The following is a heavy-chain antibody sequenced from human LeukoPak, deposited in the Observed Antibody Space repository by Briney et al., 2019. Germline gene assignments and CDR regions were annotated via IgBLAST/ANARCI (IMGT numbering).Heavy chain of an antibody. D-gene: IGHD6-13*01. V-gene: IGHV4-31*03. J-gene: IGHJ5*02. Sequence: PSQTLSLTCTVSGGSISSGGYYWSWIRQHPGKGLEWIGYIYYSGSTYYNPSLKSRVTISVDTSKNQFSLKLSSVTAADTAVYYCARDEIAAAGTRFDPWGQGTLVTVSS. CDR3: ARDEIAAAGTRFDP. CDR1: GGSISSGGYY. CDR2: IYYSGST.